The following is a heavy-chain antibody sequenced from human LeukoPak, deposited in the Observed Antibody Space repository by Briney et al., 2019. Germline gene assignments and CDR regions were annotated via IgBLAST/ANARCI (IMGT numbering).Heavy chain of an antibody. CDR3: ARRARITIFRVVRGDGMDV. V-gene: IGHV4-30-4*01. CDR2: IYYSGST. J-gene: IGHJ6*02. Sequence: SSETLSLTCTVSGGYISSGDYYWSWIRQPPGKGLEWIGYIYYSGSTYYNPSLKSRVTISVDTFKNQFSLKLSSVTAADTAVYNCARRARITIFRVVRGDGMDVWGQGTTVTVSS. CDR1: GGYISSGDYY. D-gene: IGHD3-3*01.